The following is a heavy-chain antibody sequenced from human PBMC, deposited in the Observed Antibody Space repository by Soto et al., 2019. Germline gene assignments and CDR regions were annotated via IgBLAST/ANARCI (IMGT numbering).Heavy chain of an antibody. V-gene: IGHV3-30*18. CDR3: AKDHYDNSGYYDFDD. Sequence: QVQLVESGGGVVQPGRSLRLSCAASGFTFSSYGMHWVRQAPGKGLEWAAVISNDGSNRDYADSVKGRFTISRDNSENTLYLQMNSLRAEDTAVYYCAKDHYDNSGYYDFDDWGQGTLVTVSS. D-gene: IGHD3-22*01. CDR1: GFTFSSYG. CDR2: ISNDGSNR. J-gene: IGHJ4*02.